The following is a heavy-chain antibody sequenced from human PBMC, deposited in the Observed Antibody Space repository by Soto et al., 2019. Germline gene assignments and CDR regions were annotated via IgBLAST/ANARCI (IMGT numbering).Heavy chain of an antibody. J-gene: IGHJ4*01. V-gene: IGHV3-48*02. D-gene: IGHD5-18*01. CDR1: GFTISGCS. Sequence: GGSLRLSCEASGFTISGCSMNWVRQAQGKGLEWLAYITIRTGNIVYADSVRGRFTISADNAENSVFLQMNSLRDEDTAVYFCVRDRDLDRDMVHADLWGQGTLVTVS. CDR3: VRDRDLDRDMVHADL. CDR2: ITIRTGNI.